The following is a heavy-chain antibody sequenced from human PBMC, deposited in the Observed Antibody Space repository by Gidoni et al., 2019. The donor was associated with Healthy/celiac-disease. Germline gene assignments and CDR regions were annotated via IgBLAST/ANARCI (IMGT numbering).Heavy chain of an antibody. D-gene: IGHD6-19*01. CDR3: ARLRWLVGQWLEDDAFDI. CDR2: IYYSGST. Sequence: QLQLQESGPGLVKPSETLSLTCTVSGGSISSSSYYWGWIRQPPGKGLEWIGSIYYSGSTYYNPSLKSRVTISVDTSKNQFSLKLSSVTAADTAVYYCARLRWLVGQWLEDDAFDIWGQGTMVTVSS. V-gene: IGHV4-39*01. CDR1: GGSISSSSYY. J-gene: IGHJ3*02.